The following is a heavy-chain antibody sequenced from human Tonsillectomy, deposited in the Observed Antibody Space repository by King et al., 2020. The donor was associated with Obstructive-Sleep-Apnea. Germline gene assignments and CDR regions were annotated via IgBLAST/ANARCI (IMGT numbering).Heavy chain of an antibody. Sequence: VQLVESGGGLVQPGGFLRLSCAASGFTFSSYWMHWFRQAPGKGLVWVSRINSDGSNTTYADSVKGRFTISRDNAKNTLYLQMNSLRAEDTAVYYCARDSVGATFDYWGQGTLVTVSS. D-gene: IGHD1-26*01. CDR2: INSDGSNT. J-gene: IGHJ4*02. V-gene: IGHV3-74*01. CDR3: ARDSVGATFDY. CDR1: GFTFSSYW.